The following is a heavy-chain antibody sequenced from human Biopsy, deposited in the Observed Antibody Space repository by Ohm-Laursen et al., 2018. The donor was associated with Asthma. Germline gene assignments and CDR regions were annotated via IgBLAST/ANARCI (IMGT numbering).Heavy chain of an antibody. D-gene: IGHD3-3*01. Sequence: SDTLSLTCTVSGGSISGFYWSWSRQPQGKGMERIGNIYYTGTTNYNPSLKSRVSISVDTSKNQFSLKLTSVTATDTAVYYCARYFGGWYYFDNWGQGSLVTVSS. CDR1: GGSISGFY. V-gene: IGHV4-59*07. CDR2: IYYTGTT. CDR3: ARYFGGWYYFDN. J-gene: IGHJ4*02.